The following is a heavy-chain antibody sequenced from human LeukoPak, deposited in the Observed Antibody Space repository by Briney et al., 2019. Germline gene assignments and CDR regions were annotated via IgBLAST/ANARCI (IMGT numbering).Heavy chain of an antibody. CDR2: FDPEDGET. CDR3: ATASWREGHGGAFDI. D-gene: IGHD6-13*01. J-gene: IGHJ3*02. Sequence: ASVKVSCKVSGYTLTELSIHWVRQAPGKGLEWMGGFDPEDGETIYAQKFQGRVTMTEDTSTDTAYMELSSPRSEDTAVYYCATASWREGHGGAFDIWGQGTMVTVSS. V-gene: IGHV1-24*01. CDR1: GYTLTELS.